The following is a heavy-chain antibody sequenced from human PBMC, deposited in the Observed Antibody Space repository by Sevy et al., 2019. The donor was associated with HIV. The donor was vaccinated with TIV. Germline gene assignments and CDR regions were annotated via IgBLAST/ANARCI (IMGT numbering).Heavy chain of an antibody. CDR1: SGSFSGYY. Sequence: SETLSLTCSVYSGSFSGYYWSWIRQPPGKGLEWIGEINHSGSANYNPSLMSRVTISVDTSKNQFSLKLSSVTAADTAVYYCARHCSSISCSHAFDIWGLGTMVTVSS. V-gene: IGHV4-34*01. CDR2: INHSGSA. J-gene: IGHJ3*02. CDR3: ARHCSSISCSHAFDI. D-gene: IGHD2-2*01.